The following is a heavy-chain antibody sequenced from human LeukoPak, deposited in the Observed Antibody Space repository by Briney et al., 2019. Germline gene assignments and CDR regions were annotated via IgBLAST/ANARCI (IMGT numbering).Heavy chain of an antibody. CDR2: IRYDGSNK. D-gene: IGHD2-2*01. CDR3: ARDKGYQLLLPPDAFDI. J-gene: IGHJ3*02. V-gene: IGHV3-30*02. CDR1: GFTFSSYG. Sequence: LTGGSLRLSCAASGFTFSSYGMHWVRQAPGKGLEWVAFIRYDGSNKYYADSVKGRFTISRDNSKNTLYLQMNSLRAEDTAVYYCARDKGYQLLLPPDAFDIWGQGTMVTVSS.